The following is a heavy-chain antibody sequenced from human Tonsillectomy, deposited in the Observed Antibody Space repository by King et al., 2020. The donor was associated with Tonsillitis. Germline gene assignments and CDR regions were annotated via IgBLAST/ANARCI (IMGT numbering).Heavy chain of an antibody. D-gene: IGHD3-22*01. V-gene: IGHV3-43*02. J-gene: IGHJ3*01. Sequence: EKQLVQSGGGVVQPGGSLRLSCAASGFPFDDFAIYWVRQGPGKGLEWVSVISGDGNSVEYADSVKGRFTISRDNSKNSLYLQMNSLRTEDTALYYCTKDLSASSAYFDAFDVWGQGTMVTVSS. CDR1: GFPFDDFA. CDR2: ISGDGNSV. CDR3: TKDLSASSAYFDAFDV.